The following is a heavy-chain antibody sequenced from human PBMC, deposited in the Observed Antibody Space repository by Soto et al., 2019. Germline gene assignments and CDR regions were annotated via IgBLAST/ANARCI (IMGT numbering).Heavy chain of an antibody. V-gene: IGHV4-31*03. J-gene: IGHJ5*02. Sequence: LSLTCNVSGGSISSGGYYWSWIRQHPGKGLEWIGYIYYSGSTYYNPSLKSRVTISVDTSKNQFSLKLSSVTAADTAVYYCARSGYQNWFDPWGQGTLVTVSS. D-gene: IGHD3-22*01. CDR3: ARSGYQNWFDP. CDR2: IYYSGST. CDR1: GGSISSGGYY.